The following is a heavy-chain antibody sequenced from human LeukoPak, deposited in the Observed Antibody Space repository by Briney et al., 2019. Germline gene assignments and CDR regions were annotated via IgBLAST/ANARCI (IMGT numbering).Heavy chain of an antibody. V-gene: IGHV4-39*01. J-gene: IGHJ5*02. Sequence: PSETLSLTCTVSGGSISSSTYYWGWIRQPPGKGLEWIGSIYYSGSTYYNPSLKSRVTISVDTSKNQFSLKLSSVTAADTAVYYCASIAPLGGASVGWFDPWGQGTLVTVSS. CDR2: IYYSGST. D-gene: IGHD2-15*01. CDR1: GGSISSSTYY. CDR3: ASIAPLGGASVGWFDP.